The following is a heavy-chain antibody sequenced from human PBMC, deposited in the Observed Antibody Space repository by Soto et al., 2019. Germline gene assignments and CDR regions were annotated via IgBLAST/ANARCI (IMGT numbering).Heavy chain of an antibody. J-gene: IGHJ4*02. D-gene: IGHD2-15*01. V-gene: IGHV1-69*06. CDR1: GGTFNKYV. CDR3: ASRYCSGGSCYSEVWDY. CDR2: IIPIFGTA. Sequence: SVKVSCKASGGTFNKYVISWVRQAPGQGLEWMGGIIPIFGTANYAQKFQGRVTITADRSTSTVYMELRSLKSEDTAVYYCASRYCSGGSCYSEVWDYWGQGTLVTASS.